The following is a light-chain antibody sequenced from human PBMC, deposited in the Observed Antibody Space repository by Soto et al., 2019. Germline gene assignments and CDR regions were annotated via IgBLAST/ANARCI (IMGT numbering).Light chain of an antibody. CDR1: QRISTY. CDR3: QQYHIWPSWT. Sequence: DIQMTQSPSSLSASVRDRVTITCRSSQRISTYLNWYRQKPGKAPDLLIYAASSLPTGVPPRFSGSGSGTDFTLTISSLQSEDFAVYFCQQYHIWPSWTFGQGTKVDIK. V-gene: IGKV1-39*01. CDR2: AAS. J-gene: IGKJ1*01.